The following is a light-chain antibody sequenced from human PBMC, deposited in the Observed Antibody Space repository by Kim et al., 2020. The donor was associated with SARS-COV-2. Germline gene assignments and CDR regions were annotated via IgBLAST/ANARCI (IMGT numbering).Light chain of an antibody. CDR3: QVWDSGSDHYV. J-gene: IGLJ1*01. CDR1: NIGSKS. Sequence: SYELTQPPSVSVAPGKTARITCGGNNIGSKSVHWYQQKPGQAPVVVIDYDSDRPSGIPERFSGSNSGNTATLTISRVEAGDEADYYCQVWDSGSDHYVFG. CDR2: YDS. V-gene: IGLV3-21*04.